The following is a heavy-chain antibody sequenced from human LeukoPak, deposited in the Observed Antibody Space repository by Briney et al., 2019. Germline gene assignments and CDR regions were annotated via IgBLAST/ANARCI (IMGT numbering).Heavy chain of an antibody. J-gene: IGHJ2*01. D-gene: IGHD5-12*01. CDR2: ISAYNGET. Sequence: ASVKVSCKASGYTFGLSWVRQAPGQGLEWLGWISAYNGETRYEQNFQGRVTLTTDTSTTTAYMELRSLRSDDTAMYYCARVGMWIGWSLELWGRGTLVTVSS. CDR1: GYTFG. V-gene: IGHV1-18*01. CDR3: ARVGMWIGWSLEL.